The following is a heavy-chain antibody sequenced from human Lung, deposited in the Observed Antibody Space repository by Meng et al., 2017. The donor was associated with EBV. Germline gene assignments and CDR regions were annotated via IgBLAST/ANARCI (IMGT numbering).Heavy chain of an antibody. CDR2: INPKIATT. CDR1: GDTFSSYY. CDR3: AQQLIPMGAFFQH. Sequence: VQLVQVGAEVKRSGSSVKVSCKASGDTFSSYYMHWVRQAPGQGLEWMEKINPKIATTNFAQKFQGRVTISADESSTTVYMELTSLRSEDTAVYYCAQQLIPMGAFFQHWGQGTLVTVSS. D-gene: IGHD3-10*01. J-gene: IGHJ1*01. V-gene: IGHV1-69*18.